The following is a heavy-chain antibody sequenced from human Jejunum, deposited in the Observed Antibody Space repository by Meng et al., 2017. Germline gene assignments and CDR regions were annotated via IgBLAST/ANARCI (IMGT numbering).Heavy chain of an antibody. J-gene: IGHJ5*02. Sequence: QEHLQQSAPGLVKTSETLARTCTVSGGSISNDYWSWLRQPPGKGPEWLAYIYYTGKTNYNPSLKSRLTISIDTSKNQFSLKLNSVTAADTAVYYCARGAGWYPSWGQGTLVTVSS. CDR2: IYYTGKT. CDR1: GGSISNDY. D-gene: IGHD6-19*01. V-gene: IGHV4-59*01. CDR3: ARGAGWYPS.